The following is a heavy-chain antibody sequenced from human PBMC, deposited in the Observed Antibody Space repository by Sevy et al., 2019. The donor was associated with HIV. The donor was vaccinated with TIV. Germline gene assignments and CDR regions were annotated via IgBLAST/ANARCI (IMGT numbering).Heavy chain of an antibody. CDR3: TRGTYFYDNSHFYPFDY. J-gene: IGHJ4*02. Sequence: QLGGPLRLSCAASGFIFNQYWMNWVRQAPGKGLVWVARIYGDGSSPKYADSVKGRFTISRDNAKNTLYLQMNSLTVEDTGVYYCTRGTYFYDNSHFYPFDYWGQGTLVTVSS. D-gene: IGHD3-22*01. CDR1: GFIFNQYW. CDR2: IYGDGSSP. V-gene: IGHV3-74*03.